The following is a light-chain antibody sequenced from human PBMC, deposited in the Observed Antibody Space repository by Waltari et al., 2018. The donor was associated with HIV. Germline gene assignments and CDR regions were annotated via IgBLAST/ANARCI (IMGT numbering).Light chain of an antibody. Sequence: DIVMTQSPLSLPVTPGEPASISCRSSQSLLDSNGFTHMDWYLQKPGQSPQLLIYLGFNRASGVPDRFSGSGSGTDFTLKISRVEAEDVGVYYCMQSLQTPITFGPGTKVDIK. CDR1: QSLLDSNGFTH. CDR3: MQSLQTPIT. J-gene: IGKJ3*01. V-gene: IGKV2-28*01. CDR2: LGF.